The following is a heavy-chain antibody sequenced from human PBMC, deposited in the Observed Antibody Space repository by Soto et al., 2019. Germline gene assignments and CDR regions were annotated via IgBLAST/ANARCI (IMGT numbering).Heavy chain of an antibody. CDR3: AITLILTGYYIHDAFDI. V-gene: IGHV4-34*01. Sequence: SETLSLTCAVYGGSFSGYYWSWIRQPPGKGLEWIGEINHSGSTNYNPSLKSRVTISVDTSKNQFSLKLSSVTAADTAVYYCAITLILTGYYIHDAFDIWGQGTMVTVSS. CDR1: GGSFSGYY. CDR2: INHSGST. J-gene: IGHJ3*02. D-gene: IGHD3-9*01.